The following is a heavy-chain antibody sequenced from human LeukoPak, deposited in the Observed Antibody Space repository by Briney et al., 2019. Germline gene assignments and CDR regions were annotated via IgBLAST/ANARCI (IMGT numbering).Heavy chain of an antibody. CDR1: GYTFTGYY. CDR3: ARSELPTNLLWFGELEVYYFDY. J-gene: IGHJ4*02. Sequence: SVKVSCKASGYTFTGYYMHWVRHAPGQGLEWMGWMNPNSGDTNYAQKIQSSVTMTRDTSISTAYMDLSRLSSDDTAVYYGARSELPTNLLWFGELEVYYFDYWGQGTLVTVSS. V-gene: IGHV1-2*02. D-gene: IGHD3-10*01. CDR2: MNPNSGDT.